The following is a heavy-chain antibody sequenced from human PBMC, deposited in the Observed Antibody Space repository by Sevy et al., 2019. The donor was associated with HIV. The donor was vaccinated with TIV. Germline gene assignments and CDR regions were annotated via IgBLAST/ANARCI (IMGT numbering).Heavy chain of an antibody. Sequence: GGSLRLSCAASGFTFSSYAMSWVRQAPGKGLEWVSAISGSGGSTYYADSVKGRFTISRDNSKNTLYLQMNSLRAEGTAVYYCATNYGRYDYVWWSYREFQKGHRYPFDYWCQGTLVIASS. V-gene: IGHV3-23*01. CDR1: GFTFSSYA. D-gene: IGHD3-16*02. CDR2: ISGSGGST. J-gene: IGHJ4*02. CDR3: ATNYGRYDYVWWSYREFQKGHRYPFDY.